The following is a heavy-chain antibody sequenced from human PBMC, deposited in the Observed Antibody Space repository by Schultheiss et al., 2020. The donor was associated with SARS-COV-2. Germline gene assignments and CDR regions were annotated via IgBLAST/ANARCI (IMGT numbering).Heavy chain of an antibody. CDR1: GFTFSSYA. Sequence: GGSLRLSCAASGFTFSSYAMSWVRHAPGKGLEWVSAISGSGGSTYYADSVKGRFTISRDNSKNTLYLQMNSLRAEDTAVYYSAKDHKDVDTAMVDFDYWGQGTLVTVSS. V-gene: IGHV3-23*01. CDR2: ISGSGGST. J-gene: IGHJ4*02. CDR3: AKDHKDVDTAMVDFDY. D-gene: IGHD5-18*01.